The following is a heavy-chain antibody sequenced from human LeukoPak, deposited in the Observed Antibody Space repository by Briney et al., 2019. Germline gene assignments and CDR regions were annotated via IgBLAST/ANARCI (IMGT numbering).Heavy chain of an antibody. CDR3: ARDVGWDSSLVTTTRSDY. D-gene: IGHD2-21*02. V-gene: IGHV3-7*01. Sequence: GGSLRLSCEASGFTLTDSWMSWVRQAPEKGLEWLANIKQDGSVKYYVDSVKGRFTISRDNAKNSLFLQMNSLRAEDTAVYYCARDVGWDSSLVTTTRSDYWGQGTLVTVSS. J-gene: IGHJ4*02. CDR1: GFTLTDSW. CDR2: IKQDGSVK.